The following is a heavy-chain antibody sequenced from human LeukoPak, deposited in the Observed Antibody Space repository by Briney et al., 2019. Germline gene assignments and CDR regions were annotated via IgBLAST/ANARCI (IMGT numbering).Heavy chain of an antibody. J-gene: IGHJ6*03. CDR2: INPNSGGT. CDR3: AREGPGEGFVATIFYYYYYMDV. CDR1: GGTFSSYA. Sequence: ASVKVSCKASGGTFSSYAISWVRQAPGQGLEWMGWINPNSGGTNYAQKFQGRVTMTRDTSISTAYMELSRLRSDDTAVYYCAREGPGEGFVATIFYYYYYMDVWGKGTTVTVSS. V-gene: IGHV1-2*02. D-gene: IGHD5-12*01.